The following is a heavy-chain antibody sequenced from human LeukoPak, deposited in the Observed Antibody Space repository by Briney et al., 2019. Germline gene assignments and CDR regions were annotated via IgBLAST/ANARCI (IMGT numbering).Heavy chain of an antibody. D-gene: IGHD2-8*01. CDR1: GGSISTYY. CDR3: ARERTSCTNGVCRTPRWFDP. V-gene: IGHV4-4*07. Sequence: PLENLSLTCTVSGGSISTYYWTWIRQPAGKGLEWIGHIYISGTTNYSPSLKSRVTMSVDTSKNQFSLKLSSVTAADTAVYYCARERTSCTNGVCRTPRWFDPWGQGILVIVSS. CDR2: IYISGTT. J-gene: IGHJ5*02.